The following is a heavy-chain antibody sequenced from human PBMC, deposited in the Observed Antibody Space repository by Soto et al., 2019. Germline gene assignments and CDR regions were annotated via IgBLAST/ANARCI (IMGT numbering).Heavy chain of an antibody. Sequence: HPWWSLRLSCSASVFAFSSHPMSWFRQAPERGLEWVSGISDSGGLTYNADSVKGRFTISRDNSKNTLFLQMNSLRAEDTAVYYCARRAFGSSRSFDIWGQGTMVTVS. CDR2: ISDSGGLT. CDR1: VFAFSSHP. V-gene: IGHV3-23*01. CDR3: ARRAFGSSRSFDI. J-gene: IGHJ3*02. D-gene: IGHD6-6*01.